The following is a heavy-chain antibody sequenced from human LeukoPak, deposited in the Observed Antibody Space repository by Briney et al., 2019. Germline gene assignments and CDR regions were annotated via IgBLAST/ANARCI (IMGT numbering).Heavy chain of an antibody. D-gene: IGHD2-2*01. CDR1: GGSISSGGYY. CDR2: IYHSGSA. J-gene: IGHJ3*02. CDR3: ARDRGVPAATNAFDI. V-gene: IGHV4-30-2*01. Sequence: SETLSLTCTVSGGSISSGGYYWSWIRQPPGRGLEWIGYIYHSGSAYYNPSLKSRVTISVDRSKNQFSLKMSSVTAADTAVYYCARDRGVPAATNAFDIWGQGTMVTVSS.